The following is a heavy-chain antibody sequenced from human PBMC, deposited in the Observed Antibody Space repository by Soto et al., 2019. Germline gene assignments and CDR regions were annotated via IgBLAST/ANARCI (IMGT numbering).Heavy chain of an antibody. Sequence: SETLSLTCTVSGGSISSYYWSWIRQPLGKGLEWIGYIYYSGSTNYNPSLKSRATISVDTSKNQFSLKLSSVTAADTAVYYCARAWGRVFDYWGQGTLVTVSS. V-gene: IGHV4-59*01. J-gene: IGHJ4*02. CDR1: GGSISSYY. D-gene: IGHD3-16*01. CDR2: IYYSGST. CDR3: ARAWGRVFDY.